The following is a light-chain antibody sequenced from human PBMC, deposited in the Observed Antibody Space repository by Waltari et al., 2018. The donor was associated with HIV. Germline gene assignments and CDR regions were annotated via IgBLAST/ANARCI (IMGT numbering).Light chain of an antibody. J-gene: IGLJ3*02. CDR3: YSAADNNLRV. CDR2: KDS. CDR1: VLAKKY. Sequence: SSELTQPSSVSVSPGQTARITCSGAVLAKKYARWFQQKPGQAPVLVIYKDSERPSGIPERFSVSSSGTTVTLTISGAQVEDEADYYCYSAADNNLRVFGGGTKLTVL. V-gene: IGLV3-27*01.